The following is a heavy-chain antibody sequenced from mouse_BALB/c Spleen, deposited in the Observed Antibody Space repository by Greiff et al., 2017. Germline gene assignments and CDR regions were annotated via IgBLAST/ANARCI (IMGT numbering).Heavy chain of an antibody. CDR3: AREIHYYGSSPFAY. Sequence: EVQLVESGPGLVKPSQSLSLTCTVTGYSITSDYAWNWIRQFPGNQLEWMGYISYSGSTSYNPSLKSRISITRDTSKNQFFLQLNSVTTEDTATYYCAREIHYYGSSPFAYWGQGTLVTVSA. CDR2: ISYSGST. CDR1: GYSITSDYA. V-gene: IGHV3-2*02. J-gene: IGHJ3*01. D-gene: IGHD1-1*01.